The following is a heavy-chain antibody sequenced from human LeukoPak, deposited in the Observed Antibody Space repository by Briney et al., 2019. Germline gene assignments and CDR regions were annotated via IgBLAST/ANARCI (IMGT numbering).Heavy chain of an antibody. J-gene: IGHJ4*02. CDR1: GFTFSGSA. CDR3: TSQNRPRDYYDSSGDFDY. V-gene: IGHV3-73*01. CDR2: IRSKANSYAT. Sequence: GSLRLSCAASGFTFSGSAMHWVRQASGKGLEWVGRIRSKANSYATAYAASVKGRFTISRDDSKNTAYLQMNSRKTEDTAVYYCTSQNRPRDYYDSSGDFDYWGQGTLVTVSS. D-gene: IGHD3-22*01.